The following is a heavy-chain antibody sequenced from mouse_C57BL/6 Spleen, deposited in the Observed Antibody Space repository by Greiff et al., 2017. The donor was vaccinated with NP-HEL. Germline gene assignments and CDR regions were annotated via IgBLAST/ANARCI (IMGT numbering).Heavy chain of an antibody. J-gene: IGHJ2*01. CDR3: ARNSNYVDY. Sequence: VQLQQPGAELVKPGASVKLSCKASGYTFTSYWMQWVKQRPGQGLEWIGEIDPSDSYTNYNQKFKGKATLTVDTSSSTAYMQLSSLTSEDSAVYYCARNSNYVDYWGQGTTLTVSS. V-gene: IGHV1-50*01. D-gene: IGHD2-5*01. CDR2: IDPSDSYT. CDR1: GYTFTSYW.